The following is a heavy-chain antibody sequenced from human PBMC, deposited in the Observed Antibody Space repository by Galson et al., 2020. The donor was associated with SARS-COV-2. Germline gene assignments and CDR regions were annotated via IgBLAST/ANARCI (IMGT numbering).Heavy chain of an antibody. D-gene: IGHD5-12*01. CDR1: GFTFSIYT. J-gene: IGHJ3*02. CDR3: ARSIIVADSFDI. CDR2: IISSGTYI. Sequence: GGSLRLSCAASGFTFSIYTQNWVRQAPGKGPEWVSSIISSGTYIYYADSVRGRFTLSRDNAKNSLYLQMNSLRAEDTAVYYCARSIIVADSFDIWGQGTMVTV. V-gene: IGHV3-21*01.